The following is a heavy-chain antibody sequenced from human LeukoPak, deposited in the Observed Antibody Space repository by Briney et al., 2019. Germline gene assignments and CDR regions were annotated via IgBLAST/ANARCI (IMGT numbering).Heavy chain of an antibody. CDR3: ARDPTTWDIVVVPAAYNWFDP. Sequence: SQTLSLTCAISGDSVSSNSAAWNWIRQSPSRGLEWLGRTYYRSKWYNDYAVSVKSRITINPDTSKNQFSLQLNSVTPEDTAVYYCARDPTTWDIVVVPAAYNWFDPWGQGTLVTVSS. D-gene: IGHD2-2*01. CDR1: GDSVSSNSAA. V-gene: IGHV6-1*01. J-gene: IGHJ5*02. CDR2: TYYRSKWYN.